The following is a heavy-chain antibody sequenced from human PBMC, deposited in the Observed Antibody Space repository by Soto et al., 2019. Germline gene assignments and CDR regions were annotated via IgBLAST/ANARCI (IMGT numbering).Heavy chain of an antibody. Sequence: GGSLRLSCAASGFSLSDYWMHWVRQVPGKGLVWVSAISGSGGSTYYADSVKGRFTISRDNSKNTLYLQMNSLRAEDTAVYYCAKDGYYDYIWGRPSRAFDIWGQGTMVTVSS. CDR1: GFSLSDYW. J-gene: IGHJ3*02. CDR2: ISGSGGST. CDR3: AKDGYYDYIWGRPSRAFDI. D-gene: IGHD3-16*01. V-gene: IGHV3-23*01.